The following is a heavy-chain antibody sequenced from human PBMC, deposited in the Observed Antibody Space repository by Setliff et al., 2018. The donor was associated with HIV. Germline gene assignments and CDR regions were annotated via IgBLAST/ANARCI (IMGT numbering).Heavy chain of an antibody. Sequence: PSETLSLTCTVSGGSISSYYWSWIRQPPGKGLEWVATIHYTGSTYYNPSLKSRVTISVDTSKNQFSLRLNSVTAADTAVYYCARQGNIVVVTSFDYWGQGTLV. J-gene: IGHJ4*02. CDR2: IHYTGST. CDR3: ARQGNIVVVTSFDY. D-gene: IGHD2-21*02. CDR1: GGSISSYY. V-gene: IGHV4-59*12.